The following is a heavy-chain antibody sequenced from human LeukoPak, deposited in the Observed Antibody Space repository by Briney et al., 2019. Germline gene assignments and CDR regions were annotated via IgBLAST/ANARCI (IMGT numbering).Heavy chain of an antibody. CDR1: EFTFSSYA. J-gene: IGHJ4*02. CDR3: AKEPLVGFYFDY. D-gene: IGHD6-6*01. CDR2: ISGSGGST. Sequence: HPGGSLRLSCAASEFTFSSYAMSWVRQAPGKGLEWVSGISGSGGSTYYADSVKGRFTISRDNSKNTLYLQMNSLRAEDTAVYYCAKEPLVGFYFDYWGQGTLVTVSS. V-gene: IGHV3-23*01.